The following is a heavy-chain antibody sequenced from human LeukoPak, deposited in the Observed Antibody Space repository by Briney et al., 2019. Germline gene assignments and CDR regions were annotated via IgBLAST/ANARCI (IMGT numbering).Heavy chain of an antibody. V-gene: IGHV4-34*01. CDR3: ARFSYGYKKGAHDAFDI. D-gene: IGHD5-24*01. J-gene: IGHJ3*02. CDR2: INHSGST. CDR1: GGSFSDYY. Sequence: PSETLSLTCAVYGGSFSDYYWSWIRQPPGKGLEWIGEINHSGSTNYNPSLKSRVTISVDTSKNQCSLKVTSVTAADTAVYYCARFSYGYKKGAHDAFDIWGQGTMVTVSS.